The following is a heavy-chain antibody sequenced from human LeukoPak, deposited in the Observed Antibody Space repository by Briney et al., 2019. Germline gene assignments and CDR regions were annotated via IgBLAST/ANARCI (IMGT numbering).Heavy chain of an antibody. CDR3: ARVGCTGGSCLAYNYYAMDV. J-gene: IGHJ6*02. CDR2: IWYDGSDK. CDR1: GFTFNTYG. V-gene: IGHV3-33*01. Sequence: PGGSLRLSCAASGFTFNTYGMNWVRQAPGKGLEWVAIIWYDGSDKYYAESVKGRFTISRDNSKNTLYLQVNGLRAEDTAVYYCARVGCTGGSCLAYNYYAMDVWGQGTTVTVSS. D-gene: IGHD2-15*01.